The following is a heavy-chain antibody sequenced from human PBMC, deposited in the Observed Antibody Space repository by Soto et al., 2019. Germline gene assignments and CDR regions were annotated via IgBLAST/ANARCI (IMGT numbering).Heavy chain of an antibody. Sequence: SVKVSCKASGGTFSSYAISWVRQAPGQGPEWMGGIIPIFGTANYAQKFQGRVTITADESTSTAYMELSSLRSEDTAVYYCARGGGTMVRGVIITYPIDYWGQGTLVTVS. J-gene: IGHJ4*02. V-gene: IGHV1-69*13. CDR1: GGTFSSYA. CDR3: ARGGGTMVRGVIITYPIDY. CDR2: IIPIFGTA. D-gene: IGHD3-10*01.